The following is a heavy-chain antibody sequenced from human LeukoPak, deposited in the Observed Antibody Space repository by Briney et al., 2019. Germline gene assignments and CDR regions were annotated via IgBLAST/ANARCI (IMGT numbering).Heavy chain of an antibody. Sequence: ASVKVSCKASGYTFTSYGISWVRQAPGQGLEWMGWISAYNGNTNYAQKLQGRVTMTTDTSTSTAYMELRSLRSDATAVYYCARDRPGGVVGATTSCFDYWGQGTLVTASS. CDR3: ARDRPGGVVGATTSCFDY. V-gene: IGHV1-18*01. CDR1: GYTFTSYG. J-gene: IGHJ4*02. CDR2: ISAYNGNT. D-gene: IGHD1-26*01.